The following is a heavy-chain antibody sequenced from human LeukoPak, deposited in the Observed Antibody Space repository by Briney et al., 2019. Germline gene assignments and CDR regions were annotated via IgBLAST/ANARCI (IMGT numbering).Heavy chain of an antibody. CDR1: GGSISSGDYY. CDR2: IYYSGST. CDR3: ARGPGRWLQIREGFDY. V-gene: IGHV4-30-4*01. J-gene: IGHJ4*02. Sequence: PSETLSLTCTVSGGSISSGDYYWSWIRQPPGKGLEWIGYIYYSGSTYYNPSLKSRVTISVDTSKNQFSLKLSSVTAADTAVYYCARGPGRWLQIREGFDYWGQGTLVTVSS. D-gene: IGHD5-24*01.